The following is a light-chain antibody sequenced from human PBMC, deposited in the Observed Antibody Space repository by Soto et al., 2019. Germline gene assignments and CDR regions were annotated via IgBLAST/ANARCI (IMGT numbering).Light chain of an antibody. CDR3: RLQAAPPPP. V-gene: IGKV3-20*01. Sequence: SGRPSQTVSSNYFAWCPQRPGHAPRLLVYGAATRAAGFRDRFSGSGCGTDFTLTITGLEPEVSGVYFCRLQAAPPPPYGQGTRLEIK. J-gene: IGKJ5*01. CDR2: GAA. CDR1: QTVSSNY.